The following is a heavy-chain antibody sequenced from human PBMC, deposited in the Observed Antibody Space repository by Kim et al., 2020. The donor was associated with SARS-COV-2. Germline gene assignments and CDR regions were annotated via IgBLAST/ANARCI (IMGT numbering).Heavy chain of an antibody. V-gene: IGHV4-39*01. D-gene: IGHD5-18*01. CDR3: ARHWGDTAMADY. J-gene: IGHJ4*02. Sequence: YSNPSLKSRVTISVDTSKNQFSLKLSSVTAADTAVYYCARHWGDTAMADYWGQGTLVTVSS.